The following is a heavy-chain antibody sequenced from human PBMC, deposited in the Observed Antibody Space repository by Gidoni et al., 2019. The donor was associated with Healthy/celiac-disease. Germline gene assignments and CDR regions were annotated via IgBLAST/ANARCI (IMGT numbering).Heavy chain of an antibody. CDR1: GFTFSSYG. Sequence: GFTFSSYGMHWVRQAPGKGLEWVAVIWYDGSNKYYADSVKGRFTISRDNSKNTLYLQMNSLRAEDTAVYYCARGGEKLFGELLDVQPGYWGQGTLVTVSS. CDR3: ARGGEKLFGELLDVQPGY. V-gene: IGHV3-33*01. J-gene: IGHJ4*02. D-gene: IGHD3-10*01. CDR2: IWYDGSNK.